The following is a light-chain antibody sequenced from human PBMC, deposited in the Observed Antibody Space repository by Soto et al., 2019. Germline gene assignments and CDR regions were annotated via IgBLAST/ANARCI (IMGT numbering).Light chain of an antibody. CDR2: EVS. CDR3: SSYAGNSPLWV. V-gene: IGLV2-23*02. J-gene: IGLJ3*02. Sequence: ALTQPASVSGSPGQSITISCTGTNSDVGSFNLVSWYQHHPGKAPELILYEVSQRPSGVSSRFSGSKSGNTASLTISGLQAEDEADYYCSSYAGNSPLWVFGGGTKLTVL. CDR1: NSDVGSFNL.